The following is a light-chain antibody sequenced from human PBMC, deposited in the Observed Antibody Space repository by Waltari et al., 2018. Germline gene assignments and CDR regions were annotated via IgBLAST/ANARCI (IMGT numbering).Light chain of an antibody. CDR1: QGISSY. Sequence: DIQLTQSPSFLSASAGDSVTITCLASQGISSYLVWYQQKPGEAPKLLIHAASSLQSGVSSRFSGSGSGTEFTLTISSLQPEDFATYYCQQVNSYPLTFGGGTKVEIK. CDR2: AAS. CDR3: QQVNSYPLT. J-gene: IGKJ4*01. V-gene: IGKV1-9*01.